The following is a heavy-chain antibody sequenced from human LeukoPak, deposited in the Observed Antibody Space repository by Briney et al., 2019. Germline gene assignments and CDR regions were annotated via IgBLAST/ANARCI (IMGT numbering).Heavy chain of an antibody. CDR1: GFTFDDYA. V-gene: IGHV3-9*01. D-gene: IGHD1-26*01. Sequence: GGSLRLSCAASGFTFDDYATHWVRQAPGKGLEWVSGISWNSGSIGYADSVKGRFTISRDNAKNSLYLQMNSLRAEDTALYYCAASGGSYYNYWGQGTLVTVSS. CDR3: AASGGSYYNY. CDR2: ISWNSGSI. J-gene: IGHJ4*02.